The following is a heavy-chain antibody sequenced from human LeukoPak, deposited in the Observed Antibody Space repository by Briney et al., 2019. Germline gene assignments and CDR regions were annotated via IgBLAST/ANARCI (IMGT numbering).Heavy chain of an antibody. V-gene: IGHV4-59*01. CDR3: ARVSLTGEDY. Sequence: SETLSLTCTVSGGSISSYYWSWIRQPPGKGLEWIGYIYYSGSTNYNPSLKSRVTISVDTSKNQFSLKLSSVTAADTAVYYRARVSLTGEDYWGQGTLVTVSS. CDR1: GGSISSYY. J-gene: IGHJ4*02. D-gene: IGHD7-27*01. CDR2: IYYSGST.